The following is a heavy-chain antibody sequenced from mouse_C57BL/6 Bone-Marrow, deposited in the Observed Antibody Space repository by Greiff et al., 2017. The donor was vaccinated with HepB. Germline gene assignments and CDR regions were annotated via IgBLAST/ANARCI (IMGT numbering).Heavy chain of an antibody. V-gene: IGHV6-6*01. Sequence: EVKLVESGGGLVQPGGSMKLSCAVSGFTFSDAWMDWVRQSPEKGLEWVAEIRNKANNHATYYAESMKGRFTISRDDSKSSVYLQMNSLRAEDTGIYYCTGGNYVRFAYWGQGTLVTVSA. CDR2: IRNKANNHAT. CDR3: TGGNYVRFAY. D-gene: IGHD2-1*01. CDR1: GFTFSDAW. J-gene: IGHJ3*01.